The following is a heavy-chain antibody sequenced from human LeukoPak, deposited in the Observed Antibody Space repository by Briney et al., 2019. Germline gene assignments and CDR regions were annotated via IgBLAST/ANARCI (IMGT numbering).Heavy chain of an antibody. D-gene: IGHD5-12*01. CDR2: IFYSGNI. Sequence: PSETLSLTCSVSGDSISAPSYYWAWIRQPPGEGLEWIGSIFYSGNINYDPSLQSRVTISVDTSKNQFSLSLRSVTDADTAVYYCARQIRYTYDPNWFHPWGQGTLVTVSS. V-gene: IGHV4-39*01. CDR1: GDSISAPSYY. CDR3: ARQIRYTYDPNWFHP. J-gene: IGHJ5*02.